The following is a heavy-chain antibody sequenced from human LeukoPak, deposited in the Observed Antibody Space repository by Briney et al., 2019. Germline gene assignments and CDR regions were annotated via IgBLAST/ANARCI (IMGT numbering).Heavy chain of an antibody. CDR1: CGSFSGYY. V-gene: IGHV4-34*01. CDR3: ARGRRRFLNWFDP. Sequence: PSESLSLTCAVYCGSFSGYYCSWISQPPGKGLEWIGEINHSGSTNYNPSLKSRVTISVATSKAPFSLKLSSVTAADTAVYYCARGRRRFLNWFDPWGQGTLVTVSS. D-gene: IGHD3-3*01. J-gene: IGHJ5*02. CDR2: INHSGST.